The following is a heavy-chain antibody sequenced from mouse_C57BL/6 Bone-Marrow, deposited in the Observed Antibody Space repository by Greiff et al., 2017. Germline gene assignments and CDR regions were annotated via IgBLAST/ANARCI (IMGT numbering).Heavy chain of an antibody. CDR3: TRGYYGSSLYWYFDV. CDR1: GFTFSSYA. CDR2: ISSGGDYT. D-gene: IGHD1-1*01. Sequence: EVKLVASGEGLVKPGGSLKLSCAASGFTFSSYAMSWVRQTPEKRLEWVAYISSGGDYTYYADTVKGRFTISRDNARNTLYLQMSSLKSEDTAMYYCTRGYYGSSLYWYFDVWGTGTTVTVSS. J-gene: IGHJ1*03. V-gene: IGHV5-9-1*02.